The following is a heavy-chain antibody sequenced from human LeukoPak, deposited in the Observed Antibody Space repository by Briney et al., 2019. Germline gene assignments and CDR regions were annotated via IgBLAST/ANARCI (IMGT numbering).Heavy chain of an antibody. J-gene: IGHJ6*02. Sequence: GGSLRLSCAASGFTFSSYAMHWVRQAPGKGLEWVAVISYDGSNKYYADSVKGRFTISRDDSKNTLYLQMNSLKAEDTAVYYCAKGVDVDTAMVLQVYYGMDVWAQRATVTVSS. CDR2: ISYDGSNK. CDR3: AKGVDVDTAMVLQVYYGMDV. CDR1: GFTFSSYA. D-gene: IGHD5-18*01. V-gene: IGHV3-30*18.